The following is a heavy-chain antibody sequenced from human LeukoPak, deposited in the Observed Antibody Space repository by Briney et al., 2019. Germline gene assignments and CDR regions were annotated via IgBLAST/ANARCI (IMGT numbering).Heavy chain of an antibody. J-gene: IGHJ4*02. V-gene: IGHV1-8*03. Sequence: GASVKVSCKASGYTFTSYDINWVRQATGQGLEWMGWMNPNSGNTGYAQKFQGRVTITRNTSISTAYMELSSLRSEDTAVYYCARVYSGSYGSFDYWGQGTLVTVSS. CDR2: MNPNSGNT. D-gene: IGHD1-26*01. CDR3: ARVYSGSYGSFDY. CDR1: GYTFTSYD.